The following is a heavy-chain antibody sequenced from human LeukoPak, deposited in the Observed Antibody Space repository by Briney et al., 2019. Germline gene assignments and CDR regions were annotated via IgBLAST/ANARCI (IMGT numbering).Heavy chain of an antibody. Sequence: GGSLRLSCAASGFTFSSYAMSWVRQAPAKGLEWVSTIGGGGPTTDYADSVKDRFTISRDNSKNTLYLQMNSLRAEDTAVYFCARGFLGGTDQYFDSWGQGTLVTVSS. J-gene: IGHJ4*02. D-gene: IGHD6-19*01. CDR1: GFTFSSYA. V-gene: IGHV3-23*01. CDR2: IGGGGPTT. CDR3: ARGFLGGTDQYFDS.